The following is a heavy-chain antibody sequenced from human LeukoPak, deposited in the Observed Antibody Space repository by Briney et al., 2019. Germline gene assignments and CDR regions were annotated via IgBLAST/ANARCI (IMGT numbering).Heavy chain of an antibody. CDR3: ARAEYYYGSGSYYRTPFDY. Sequence: PSETLSLTCAVYGGSFSGYYWSWIRQPPGKGLEWIGEINHSGSTNYNPSLKSRVTISVDTSKNQFSLKLSSVTAADTAVYYCARAEYYYGSGSYYRTPFDYWGQGTLVTDSS. CDR2: INHSGST. V-gene: IGHV4-34*01. D-gene: IGHD3-10*01. J-gene: IGHJ4*02. CDR1: GGSFSGYY.